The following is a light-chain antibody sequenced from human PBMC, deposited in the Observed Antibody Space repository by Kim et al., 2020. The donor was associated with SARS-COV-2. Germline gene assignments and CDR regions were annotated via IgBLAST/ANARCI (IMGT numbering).Light chain of an antibody. Sequence: QSALTQPASVSGSPGQSITISCTGSSSDVGGYNYVSWHQQHPGEAPRLMIYEVTKRPSEISSRFSGSKSGNTASLTISGLQVEDEADYYCSSYTSSSTWVFGGGTQLT. CDR1: SSDVGGYNY. CDR3: SSYTSSSTWV. J-gene: IGLJ3*02. CDR2: EVT. V-gene: IGLV2-14*01.